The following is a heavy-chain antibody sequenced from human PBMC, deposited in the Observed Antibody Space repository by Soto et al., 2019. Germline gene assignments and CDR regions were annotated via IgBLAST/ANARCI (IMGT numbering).Heavy chain of an antibody. CDR3: ARDLREVLWFGFTPTHYYYYMDV. CDR1: GYTFTSYA. CDR2: INAGNGNT. D-gene: IGHD3-10*01. V-gene: IGHV1-3*01. Sequence: ASVKVSCKASGYTFTSYAMHWVRQAPGQRLEWMGWINAGNGNTKYSQKFQGRVTITRDTSASTAYMELSSLRSEDTAVYYCARDLREVLWFGFTPTHYYYYMDVCLNGTTVTVS. J-gene: IGHJ6*03.